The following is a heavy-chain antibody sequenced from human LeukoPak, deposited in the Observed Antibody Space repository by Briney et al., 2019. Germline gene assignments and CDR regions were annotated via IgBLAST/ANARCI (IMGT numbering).Heavy chain of an antibody. J-gene: IGHJ4*02. CDR1: GFTFSNAW. Sequence: GGSLRLSCAASGFTFSNAWMNWVRQAPGKGLEWFGRIKSKTDGGTTDYAAPVKGRFTISRDDSKNTLYLQMNSLKTEDTAVYYCTTGVGWGQGTLVTVSS. CDR3: TTGVG. V-gene: IGHV3-15*07. CDR2: IKSKTDGGTT.